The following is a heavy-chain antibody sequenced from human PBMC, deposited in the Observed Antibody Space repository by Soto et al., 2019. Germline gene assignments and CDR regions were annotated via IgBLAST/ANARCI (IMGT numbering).Heavy chain of an antibody. Sequence: EVQLVESGGGLVQPGRSLRLSCAASGFTFDDYAMHWVRQATGKGLEWVSGIRWNSGSIGYADSVKGRFTISRDNAKNYLYLQSNSLRAEDTSLYYCAKDTSIAVAPGDAFDIWGQGTMVTVSS. D-gene: IGHD6-19*01. V-gene: IGHV3-9*01. J-gene: IGHJ3*02. CDR1: GFTFDDYA. CDR3: AKDTSIAVAPGDAFDI. CDR2: IRWNSGSI.